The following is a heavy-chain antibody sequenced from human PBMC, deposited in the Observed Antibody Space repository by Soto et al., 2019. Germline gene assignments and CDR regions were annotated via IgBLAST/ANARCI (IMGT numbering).Heavy chain of an antibody. Sequence: PWGPLRVPCSASEFTFGDYCVSCISQAQGKGLEWISYISISGSSIYYADSVKGRFTISRDDAKNSLYLQMNSLRAEDTAVYYCARDPRPYRGPPSSWFDPWGQGTLVTVSS. CDR1: EFTFGDYC. D-gene: IGHD3-10*01. CDR2: ISISGSSI. V-gene: IGHV3-11*04. CDR3: ARDPRPYRGPPSSWFDP. J-gene: IGHJ5*02.